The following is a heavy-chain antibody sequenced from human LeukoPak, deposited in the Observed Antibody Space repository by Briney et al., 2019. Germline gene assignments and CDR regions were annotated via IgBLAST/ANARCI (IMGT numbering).Heavy chain of an antibody. CDR1: GFTFSSYS. V-gene: IGHV3-48*02. CDR2: ISSSSSTI. Sequence: PGGSLRLSCAASGFTFSSYSMNWVRQAPGKGLEWVSYISSSSSTIYYADSVKGRFTISRDNAKNSLYLQMNSLRDEDTAVYYCARRNYYGSGSLGRLFDYWGQGTLVTVSS. CDR3: ARRNYYGSGSLGRLFDY. J-gene: IGHJ4*02. D-gene: IGHD3-10*01.